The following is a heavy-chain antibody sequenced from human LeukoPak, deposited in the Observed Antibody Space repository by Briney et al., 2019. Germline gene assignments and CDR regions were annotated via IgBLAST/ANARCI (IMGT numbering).Heavy chain of an antibody. CDR1: GYTFTGYY. Sequence: ASVKVSCKASGYTFTGYYMHWVRQAPGQGLEWTGWINPNSGGTNYAQKFQGRVTMTRDTSISTAYMELSRLRSDDTAVYYCARGHTVASSRGGFDPWGQGTLVTVSS. CDR3: ARGHTVASSRGGFDP. CDR2: INPNSGGT. D-gene: IGHD4-23*01. V-gene: IGHV1-2*02. J-gene: IGHJ5*02.